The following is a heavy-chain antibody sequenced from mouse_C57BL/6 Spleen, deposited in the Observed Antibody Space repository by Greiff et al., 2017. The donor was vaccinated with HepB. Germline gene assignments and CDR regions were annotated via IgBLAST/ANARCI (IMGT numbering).Heavy chain of an antibody. CDR3: TDGCDALYYALDY. CDR2: IRLKSDNYAT. CDR1: GFTFSNYW. J-gene: IGHJ4*01. D-gene: IGHD1-1*01. Sequence: EVKLVESGGGLVQPGGSMKLSCVASGFTFSNYWMNWVRQSPEKGLEWVAQIRLKSDNYATHYAESVKGRFTISRDDSNSSVYLQMNNLRAEDTGIYYCTDGCDALYYALDYWGQGTSVTVSS. V-gene: IGHV6-3*01.